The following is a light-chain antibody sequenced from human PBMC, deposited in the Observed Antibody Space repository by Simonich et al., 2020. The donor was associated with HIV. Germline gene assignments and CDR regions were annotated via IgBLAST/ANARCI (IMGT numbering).Light chain of an antibody. Sequence: EIVLTQSPGTLSLSPGERATLSCRASQSVSSGYLACYQQKPGLAPRLLIYDASSRATGIPDRFSGSGSGTDFTLTISRLEPEDFAVYYCQQYGSSPRTFGQGTKVEIK. CDR1: QSVSSGY. J-gene: IGKJ1*01. V-gene: IGKV3D-20*01. CDR3: QQYGSSPRT. CDR2: DAS.